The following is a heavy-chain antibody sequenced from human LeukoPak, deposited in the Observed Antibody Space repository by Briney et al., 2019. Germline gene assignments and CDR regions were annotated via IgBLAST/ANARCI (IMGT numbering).Heavy chain of an antibody. V-gene: IGHV4-34*01. D-gene: IGHD1-26*01. CDR3: ARRWELLRTPNWFDP. Sequence: SETLSLTCAVYGGSFSGYYWSWIRQPPGKGLECIGEINHSGSTNYNPSLKSRVTISVDTSKNQFSLKLSSVTAADTAVYYCARRWELLRTPNWFDPWGQGTLVTVSS. CDR2: INHSGST. J-gene: IGHJ5*02. CDR1: GGSFSGYY.